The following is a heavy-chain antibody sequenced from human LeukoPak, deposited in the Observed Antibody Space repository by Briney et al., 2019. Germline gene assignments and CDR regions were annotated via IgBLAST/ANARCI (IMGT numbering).Heavy chain of an antibody. CDR1: GGSISSSNW. D-gene: IGHD3-22*01. CDR2: IYHSGST. J-gene: IGHJ4*02. Sequence: SGTLSLTCAVSGGSISSSNWWSWVRQPPGKGLEWIGEIYHSGSTNYNPSLKSRVTISVDKSKNQFSLKLSSVTAADTAAYYCARVGNYYDSSGNHDYWGQGTLVTVSS. V-gene: IGHV4-4*02. CDR3: ARVGNYYDSSGNHDY.